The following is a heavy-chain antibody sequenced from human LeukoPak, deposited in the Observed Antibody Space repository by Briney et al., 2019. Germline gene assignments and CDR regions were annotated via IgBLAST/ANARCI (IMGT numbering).Heavy chain of an antibody. Sequence: SETLSLTCTVSGGSISSSCYCWGWIRQPPGKGLEWIGSIYYSGSTYYNPSLKSRVTISVDTSKNQFSLKLSSVTAADTAVYYCARHVGFTWDSSELDQNNWFDPWGQGTLVTVSS. J-gene: IGHJ5*02. CDR2: IYYSGST. CDR3: ARHVGFTWDSSELDQNNWFDP. CDR1: GGSISSSCYC. D-gene: IGHD3-22*01. V-gene: IGHV4-39*01.